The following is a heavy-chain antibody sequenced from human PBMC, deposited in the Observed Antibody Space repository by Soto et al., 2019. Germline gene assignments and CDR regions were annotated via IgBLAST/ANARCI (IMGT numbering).Heavy chain of an antibody. V-gene: IGHV3-7*01. CDR1: GFTFSSYW. J-gene: IGHJ6*03. CDR3: ARDRSPDFWSGYYGENYYYMDV. CDR2: IKQDGREK. Sequence: GGSLRLSCAASGFTFSSYWMSWVRQAPGKGLEWVANIKQDGREKYYVDSVKGRFTISTDNAKNSLYLQMNSVRAEDTAVYYCARDRSPDFWSGYYGENYYYMDVWGKGTTVTVSS. D-gene: IGHD3-3*01.